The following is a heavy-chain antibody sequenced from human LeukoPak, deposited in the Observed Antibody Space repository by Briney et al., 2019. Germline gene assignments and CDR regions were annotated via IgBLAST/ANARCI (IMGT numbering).Heavy chain of an antibody. CDR2: INPNSGGT. J-gene: IGHJ5*02. CDR1: GYTFTGYY. CDR3: ARGYYGSGSYYKWGWFDP. Sequence: ASVKVSCKASGYTFTGYYMHWVRQAPGQGLEWMGWINPNSGGTNYAQKLQGRVTMTRDTSISTAYMELSRLRSDDTAVYYCARGYYGSGSYYKWGWFDPWGQGTLVTVSS. V-gene: IGHV1-2*02. D-gene: IGHD3-10*01.